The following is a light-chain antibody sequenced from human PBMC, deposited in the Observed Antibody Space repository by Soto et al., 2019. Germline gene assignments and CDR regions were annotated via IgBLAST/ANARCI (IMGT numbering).Light chain of an antibody. CDR2: AAS. V-gene: IGKV1-27*01. CDR1: QDIRNY. J-gene: IGKJ3*01. CDR3: QRYISAPFT. Sequence: DIQVTQSPSSLSASVGDRVTITCRATQDIRNYLAWYQQKPGKVPKPLIYAASTLQSGVPSRFSGSGSGTDFTLTISSLQPEDVATYYCQRYISAPFTFGPGTNVDIK.